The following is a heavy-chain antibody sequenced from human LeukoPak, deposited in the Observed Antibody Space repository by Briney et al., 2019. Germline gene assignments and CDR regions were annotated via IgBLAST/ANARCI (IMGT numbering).Heavy chain of an antibody. D-gene: IGHD6-13*01. J-gene: IGHJ3*02. CDR3: AKGYSSSWYPTDAFDI. CDR2: VSGSGGGA. Sequence: PGGSLRLSCAASGFTFTSYAMSWARQAPGKGLEWVSSVSGSGGGAYYADSVKGRFTISRDNSKSTLYLQMNSLRAEDTAVYYCAKGYSSSWYPTDAFDIWGQGTMVTVSS. CDR1: GFTFTSYA. V-gene: IGHV3-23*01.